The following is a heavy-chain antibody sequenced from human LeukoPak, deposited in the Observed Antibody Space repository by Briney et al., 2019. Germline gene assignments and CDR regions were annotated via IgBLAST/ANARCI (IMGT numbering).Heavy chain of an antibody. J-gene: IGHJ4*02. Sequence: GGSLRLSCAASGFPLSTYAMHWVRQPPGKGLVWVSRISPDGTSRAYADSVQGRFIISRDYAKNTLSLQMNSLTTEDTAVYYCTRDGGLLPDNWGKGTLVTVSS. V-gene: IGHV3-74*01. CDR2: ISPDGTSR. CDR3: TRDGGLLPDN. CDR1: GFPLSTYA. D-gene: IGHD2-21*02.